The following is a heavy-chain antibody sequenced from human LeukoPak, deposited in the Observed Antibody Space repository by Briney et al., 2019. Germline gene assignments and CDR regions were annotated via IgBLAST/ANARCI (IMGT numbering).Heavy chain of an antibody. J-gene: IGHJ4*02. V-gene: IGHV3-23*01. CDR3: ARQTGYCSAGSCYFEY. CDR2: IGASGATT. Sequence: GGSLGLSCEVSGLTFSDQYMDWVRQAPGQGLEWVSAIGASGATTYYADSVKGRITISRDNSKNTLFLQVNSLRAEDTALYYCARQTGYCSAGSCYFEYWGQGTLVTVSS. CDR1: GLTFSDQY. D-gene: IGHD2-15*01.